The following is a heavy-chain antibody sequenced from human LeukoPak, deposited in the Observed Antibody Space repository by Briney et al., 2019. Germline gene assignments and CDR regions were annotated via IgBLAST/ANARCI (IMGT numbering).Heavy chain of an antibody. CDR3: AREYYYDSSGYPTDAFDI. J-gene: IGHJ3*02. Sequence: SETLSLTCTVSGGSISSSSYYWGWIRQPPGKGLEWIGYIYYSGSTYYNPSLKSRVTISVDTPKNQFSLKLSSVAAADTAVYYCAREYYYDSSGYPTDAFDIWGQGTMVTVSS. CDR2: IYYSGST. CDR1: GGSISSSSYY. D-gene: IGHD3-22*01. V-gene: IGHV4-31*03.